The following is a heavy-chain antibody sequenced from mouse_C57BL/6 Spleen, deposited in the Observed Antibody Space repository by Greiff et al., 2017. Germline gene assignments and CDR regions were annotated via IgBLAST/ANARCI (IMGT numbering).Heavy chain of an antibody. J-gene: IGHJ1*03. CDR3: ASDGYYDWYFDV. CDR2: ISYDGSN. V-gene: IGHV3-6*01. CDR1: GYSITSGYY. D-gene: IGHD2-3*01. Sequence: EVKLEESGPGLVKPSQSLSLTCSVTGYSITSGYYWNWIRQFPGNKLEWMGYISYDGSNNYNPSLKNRISITRDTSKNQFFLKLNSVTTEDTATYYCASDGYYDWYFDVWGTGTTVTVSS.